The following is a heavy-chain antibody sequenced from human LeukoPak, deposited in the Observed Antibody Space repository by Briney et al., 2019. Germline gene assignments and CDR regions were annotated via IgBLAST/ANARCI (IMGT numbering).Heavy chain of an antibody. Sequence: PSKTLSLTCAVYGGSFSGYYWSWIRQPPGKGLEWIGEINHSGSTNYNPSLKSRVTISVDTSKNQFSLKLSSVTAADTAVYYCARRGYCSGGSCYPLGYYYYMDVWGKGTTVTVSS. J-gene: IGHJ6*03. CDR3: ARRGYCSGGSCYPLGYYYYMDV. D-gene: IGHD2-15*01. CDR1: GGSFSGYY. V-gene: IGHV4-34*01. CDR2: INHSGST.